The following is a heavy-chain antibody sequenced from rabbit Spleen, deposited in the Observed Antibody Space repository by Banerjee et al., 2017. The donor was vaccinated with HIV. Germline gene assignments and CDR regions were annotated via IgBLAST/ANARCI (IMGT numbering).Heavy chain of an antibody. Sequence: QLVESGGGLVQPGGSLKLSCKASGFDFSRYYMSWVRQAPGKGLEWIGDIDPIFGIAVYASWVNGRFTISSHNAQNTLYLQLNSLTAADTATYFCVREVAGKFNLWGPGTLVT. D-gene: IGHD4-1*01. CDR2: IDPIFGIA. V-gene: IGHV1S7*01. CDR3: VREVAGKFNL. J-gene: IGHJ4*01. CDR1: GFDFSRYY.